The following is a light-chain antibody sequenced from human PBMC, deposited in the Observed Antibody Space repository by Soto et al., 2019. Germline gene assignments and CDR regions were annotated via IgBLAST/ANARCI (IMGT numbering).Light chain of an antibody. CDR3: QHHNTYPLT. CDR2: KAS. CDR1: QTVNNW. Sequence: DIQRTQSPSTLPSSVGDRVTITCRASQTVNNWLAWYQQKPGKAPKLLISKASSLESGVPSRFSGGGSGTEFTLSINSLQPDDFATYYCQHHNTYPLTFGQGTKVEIK. V-gene: IGKV1-5*03. J-gene: IGKJ1*01.